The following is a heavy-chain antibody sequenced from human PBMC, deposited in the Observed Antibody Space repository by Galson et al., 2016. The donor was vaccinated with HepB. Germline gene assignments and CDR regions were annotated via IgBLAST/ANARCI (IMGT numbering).Heavy chain of an antibody. Sequence: SETLSPTCTVSGGSISSSRYYWGWIRQPPGKGLEWIGSIYYSGSTHDNPPLKSRVTMSIDTYKNQVPMNLSSVTAADTAVYYCARGYCGGDCYSMFLTNYYGIDVWGRGTTVTVSS. J-gene: IGHJ6*02. CDR3: ARGYCGGDCYSMFLTNYYGIDV. V-gene: IGHV4-39*06. CDR1: GGSISSSRYY. CDR2: IYYSGST. D-gene: IGHD2-21*02.